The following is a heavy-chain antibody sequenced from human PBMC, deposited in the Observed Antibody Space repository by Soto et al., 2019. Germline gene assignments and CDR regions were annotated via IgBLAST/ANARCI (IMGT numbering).Heavy chain of an antibody. CDR3: ASGKLRFLEWFPTPYYYYGMDV. D-gene: IGHD3-3*01. Sequence: SETLSLTCTVSGGSISSGDYYWSWIRQPPGKGLEWIGYIYYSGSTYYNPSLKSRVTISVDTSKNQFSLKLSSVTAADTAVYYCASGKLRFLEWFPTPYYYYGMDVSGQGTTVT. CDR2: IYYSGST. CDR1: GGSISSGDYY. V-gene: IGHV4-30-4*01. J-gene: IGHJ6*02.